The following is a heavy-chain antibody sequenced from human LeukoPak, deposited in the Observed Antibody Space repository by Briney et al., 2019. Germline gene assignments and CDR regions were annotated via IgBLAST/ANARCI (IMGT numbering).Heavy chain of an antibody. CDR3: TRGSGYSGYDYSYYFYGMDV. CDR1: GYSISSGYY. CDR2: IYHSGST. Sequence: SETLSLTCAVSGYSISSGYYWGWIRQPPGKGLEWIGSIYHSGSTYYNPSLKSRVTISVDTSKNQFSLKLSSVTAADTAVYYCTRGSGYSGYDYSYYFYGMDVRGKGTTVTVSS. V-gene: IGHV4-38-2*01. D-gene: IGHD5-12*01. J-gene: IGHJ6*04.